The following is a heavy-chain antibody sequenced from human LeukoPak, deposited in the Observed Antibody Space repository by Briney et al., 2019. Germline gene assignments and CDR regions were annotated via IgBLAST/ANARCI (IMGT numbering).Heavy chain of an antibody. Sequence: PSETLSLTCTVSGGSISSSSYYWGWIRQPPGKGLEWIGSIYYSGSTYYNPSLKSRVTISVDASKNQFSLKLSSVTAADTAVYYCARGLPVEYYDFWSGYQPRGANWFDPWGQGTLVTVSS. CDR2: IYYSGST. V-gene: IGHV4-39*07. J-gene: IGHJ5*02. CDR3: ARGLPVEYYDFWSGYQPRGANWFDP. CDR1: GGSISSSSYY. D-gene: IGHD3-3*01.